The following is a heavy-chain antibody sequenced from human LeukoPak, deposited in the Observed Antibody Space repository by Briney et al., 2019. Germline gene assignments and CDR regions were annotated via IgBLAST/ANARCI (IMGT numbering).Heavy chain of an antibody. D-gene: IGHD2-2*01. J-gene: IGHJ6*03. CDR2: MNPNSGNT. CDR1: GYTFTGYD. CDR3: ARGRYCSSTSCYAYYMDV. V-gene: IGHV1-8*01. Sequence: ASVKVSCKASGYTFTGYDINWVRQATGQGLEWMGWMNPNSGNTGYAQKFQGRVTMTRNTSISTAYMELSSLRSEDTAVYYCARGRYCSSTSCYAYYMDVWGKGTTVTVSS.